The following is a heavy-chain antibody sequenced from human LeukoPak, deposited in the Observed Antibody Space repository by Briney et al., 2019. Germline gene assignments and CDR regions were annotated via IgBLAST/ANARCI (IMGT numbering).Heavy chain of an antibody. CDR2: IMPLFGTA. Sequence: SVKVSCKTSGGTFNNSAISWVRQAPGQGLEWLGGIMPLFGTAGYAEEFQGRVTITKDESTRTVYLELTSLTSDDTAVYYCARDVHGDYGSGWFDPWGQGTLVSVSS. CDR1: GGTFNNSA. D-gene: IGHD4-17*01. CDR3: ARDVHGDYGSGWFDP. V-gene: IGHV1-69*05. J-gene: IGHJ5*02.